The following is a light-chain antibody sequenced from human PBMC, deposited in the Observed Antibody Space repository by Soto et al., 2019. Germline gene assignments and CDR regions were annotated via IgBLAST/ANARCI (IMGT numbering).Light chain of an antibody. Sequence: QSVLTQPPSVSAASRQKVTISCSRSSSNIGNNYVSWYQQIPGTAPKLLIYDNNKRPSGIPDRFSGSKSGTSATLGITGLQTGDEADYYCGTWDSSLSAVVFGGGTKLTVL. CDR2: DNN. CDR3: GTWDSSLSAVV. CDR1: SSNIGNNY. V-gene: IGLV1-51*01. J-gene: IGLJ2*01.